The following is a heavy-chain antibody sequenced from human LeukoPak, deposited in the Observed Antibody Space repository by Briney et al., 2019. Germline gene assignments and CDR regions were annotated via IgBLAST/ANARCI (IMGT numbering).Heavy chain of an antibody. V-gene: IGHV3-30*02. CDR1: GCTFSSYG. J-gene: IGHJ3*02. CDR2: IRYDGSNK. CDR3: AHQISRGYYYEAAFDI. Sequence: GGSLRLSCAASGCTFSSYGMHWLRQAPGKGLEWVAFIRYDGSNKYYADSVKGRFTISRDNSKNKLYLQMNSLRAEDTAVYYCAHQISRGYYYEAAFDIWGQGTMVTVSS. D-gene: IGHD3-22*01.